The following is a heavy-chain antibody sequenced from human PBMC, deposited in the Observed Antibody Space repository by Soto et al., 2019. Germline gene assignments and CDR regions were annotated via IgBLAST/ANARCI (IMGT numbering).Heavy chain of an antibody. CDR2: ISSSSSYI. CDR3: ASRVPNGYGMDV. V-gene: IGHV3-21*01. D-gene: IGHD2-2*01. CDR1: GFTFSSYS. Sequence: PGGSLRLSCAASGFTFSSYSMNWVRQAPGKGLEWVSSISSSSSYIYYADSVKGRFTISRDNAKNSLYLQMNSLRAEDTAVYYCASRVPNGYGMDVWGQGTTVTVSS. J-gene: IGHJ6*02.